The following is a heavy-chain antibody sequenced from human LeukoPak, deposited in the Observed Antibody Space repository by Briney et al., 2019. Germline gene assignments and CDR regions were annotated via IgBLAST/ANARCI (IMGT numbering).Heavy chain of an antibody. D-gene: IGHD6-13*01. CDR1: GFTFSSYA. J-gene: IGHJ4*02. CDR3: TRPGGAVAGTQFDY. V-gene: IGHV3-73*01. CDR2: IRSRSNSYAT. Sequence: QPGGSLRLSCAASGFTFSSYAMSWVRQAPGKGLEWVGHIRSRSNSYATAYAASVKGRFTISRDDSKNTAYLQMNSLKTEDTAVYYCTRPGGAVAGTQFDYWGQGTLVTVSS.